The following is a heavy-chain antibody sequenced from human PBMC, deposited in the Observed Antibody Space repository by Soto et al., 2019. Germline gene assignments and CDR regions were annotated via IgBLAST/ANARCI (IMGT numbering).Heavy chain of an antibody. CDR2: IYYSGST. J-gene: IGHJ4*02. CDR1: GGSISSYY. CDR3: XRERERGYSYXLXXY. Sequence: QVQLQESGPGLVKPSETLSLTCTVSGGSISSYYWSWIRQPPGKGLEWIGYIYYSGSTNYNPSLKSRVTISVDTSKNQFSLKLSSVTAADTXXXXXXRERERGYSYXLXXYWGQG. D-gene: IGHD5-18*01. V-gene: IGHV4-59*01.